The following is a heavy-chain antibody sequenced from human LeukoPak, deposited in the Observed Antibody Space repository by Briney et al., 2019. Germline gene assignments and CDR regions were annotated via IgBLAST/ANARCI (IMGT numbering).Heavy chain of an antibody. D-gene: IGHD3-10*01. CDR2: IYSSRS. J-gene: IGHJ6*03. V-gene: IGHV4-4*07. CDR1: GASISSYY. Sequence: SETLSLTCTVSGASISSYYWSWIRQPAGKGLEWIGRIYSSRSIYNPSLKSRVTMSVDTSKNQFSLKLSSVTAADTAVYYCARGGRFGELLWATSWYYYYMDVWGKGTTVTISS. CDR3: ARGGRFGELLWATSWYYYYMDV.